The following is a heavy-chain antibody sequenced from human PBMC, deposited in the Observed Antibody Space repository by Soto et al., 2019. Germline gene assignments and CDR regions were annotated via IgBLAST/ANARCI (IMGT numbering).Heavy chain of an antibody. D-gene: IGHD3-9*01. J-gene: IGHJ3*02. V-gene: IGHV3-48*02. CDR1: GFIFRTYG. CDR3: ARDDWDSHHAFDI. Sequence: GGSLRLSCAASGFIFRTYGMNWVRQAPGKGLEWVSYISRSSSPIYYADSVKGRFTISRDNAKNSLSLQMNSLRDEDTDVYYCARDDWDSHHAFDIWGPGTMGTVSS. CDR2: ISRSSSPI.